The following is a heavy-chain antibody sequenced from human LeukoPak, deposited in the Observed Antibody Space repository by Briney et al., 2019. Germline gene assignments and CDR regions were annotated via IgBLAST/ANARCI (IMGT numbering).Heavy chain of an antibody. CDR1: GGSISSYY. V-gene: IGHV4-59*08. J-gene: IGHJ4*02. Sequence: SETLSLTCTVSGGSISSYYWSWIRQPPGKGPEWIGYIYYSGSTNYNPSLKSRVTISVDTSKNQFSPKLSSVTAADTAVYYCASGGSMVRRVIPYYWGQGTLVTVSS. D-gene: IGHD3-10*01. CDR2: IYYSGST. CDR3: ASGGSMVRRVIPYY.